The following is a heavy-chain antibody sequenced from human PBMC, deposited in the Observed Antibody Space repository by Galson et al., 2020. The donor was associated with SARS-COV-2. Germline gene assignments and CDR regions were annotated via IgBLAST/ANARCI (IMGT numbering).Heavy chain of an antibody. D-gene: IGHD3-9*01. CDR2: IVPLFGTP. V-gene: IGHV1-69*06. J-gene: IGHJ3*02. CDR3: ARDRQESRYFDRPNLGAFDI. CDR1: GGSFATYA. Sequence: ASVKVSCKASGGSFATYAINWVRQAPGQGLEWMGRIVPLFGTPNYSQNFQGRVTITAHKSTTTAYMEVSSLRYEDTAVYYCARDRQESRYFDRPNLGAFDIWGQGTLVTVSS.